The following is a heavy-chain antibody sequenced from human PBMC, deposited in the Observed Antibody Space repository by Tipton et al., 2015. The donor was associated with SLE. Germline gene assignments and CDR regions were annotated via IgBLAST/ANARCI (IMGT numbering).Heavy chain of an antibody. CDR3: ARILAAAGTGGY. Sequence: LRLSCTVSGYSISSGYYWGWIRQPPGKGLEWIGSIYHSGSTYYNPSLKSRVTISVDTSKNQFSLKLSSVTAADTAVHYCARILAAAGTGGYWGQGTLVTVSS. CDR1: GYSISSGYY. D-gene: IGHD6-13*01. J-gene: IGHJ4*02. CDR2: IYHSGST. V-gene: IGHV4-38-2*02.